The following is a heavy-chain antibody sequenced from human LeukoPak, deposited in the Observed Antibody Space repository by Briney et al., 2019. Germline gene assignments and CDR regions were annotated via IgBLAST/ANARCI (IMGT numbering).Heavy chain of an antibody. J-gene: IGHJ6*03. D-gene: IGHD3-10*01. CDR2: IIPIFGTA. CDR1: GGTFSSYA. V-gene: IGHV1-69*05. Sequence: SVKVSCKASGGTFSSYATSWVRQAPGQGLEWMGGIIPIFGTANYAQKFQGRVTITTDESTSTAYMELSSLRSEDTAVYYCARGHNRGETNGRFYYMDVWGKGTTVTVSS. CDR3: ARGHNRGETNGRFYYMDV.